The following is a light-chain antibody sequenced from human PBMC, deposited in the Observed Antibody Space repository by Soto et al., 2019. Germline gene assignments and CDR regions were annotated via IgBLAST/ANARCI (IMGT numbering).Light chain of an antibody. Sequence: QSVLTHPRAMYWSPGHSVTISCTGTSSDVGGYNYVSWYLQHPGKAPKVMIYDVSKRPSGVPDRFSGSKSGNTASLTISGLQSEDEADYYCCSFAGNYIYVFGTGTKGTVL. J-gene: IGLJ1*01. CDR1: SSDVGGYNY. CDR3: CSFAGNYIYV. CDR2: DVS. V-gene: IGLV2-11*01.